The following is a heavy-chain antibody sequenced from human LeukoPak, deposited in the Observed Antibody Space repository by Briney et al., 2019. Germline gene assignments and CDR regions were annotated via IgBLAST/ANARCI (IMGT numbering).Heavy chain of an antibody. D-gene: IGHD4-17*01. CDR3: ARGTTVLHTGY. CDR2: IIPIFGTT. Sequence: SVKVSCKASGGTFSSYAISWVRQAPGQGLEWMGGIIPIFGTTNYAQKFQDRVTITADKSTSTAYMELSSLRSEDTAVYYCARGTTVLHTGYWGQGTLVTVSS. CDR1: GGTFSSYA. V-gene: IGHV1-69*06. J-gene: IGHJ4*02.